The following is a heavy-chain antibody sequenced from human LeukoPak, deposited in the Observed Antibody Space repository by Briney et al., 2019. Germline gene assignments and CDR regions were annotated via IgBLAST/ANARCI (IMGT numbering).Heavy chain of an antibody. CDR1: GFTFSSYA. CDR3: AKVLVDYGDYVLGLGY. CDR2: IRYDGSNK. D-gene: IGHD4-17*01. J-gene: IGHJ4*02. V-gene: IGHV3-30*02. Sequence: GGSLRLSCAASGFTFSSYAMHWVRQAPGKGLEWVAFIRYDGSNKYYADSVKGRFTISRDNSKNTLYLQMNSLRAEDTAVYYCAKVLVDYGDYVLGLGYWGQGTLVTVSS.